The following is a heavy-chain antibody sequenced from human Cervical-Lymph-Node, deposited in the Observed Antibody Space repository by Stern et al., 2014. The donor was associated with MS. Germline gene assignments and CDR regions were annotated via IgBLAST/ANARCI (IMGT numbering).Heavy chain of an antibody. CDR3: ARSGYFNGWPDY. D-gene: IGHD6-19*01. V-gene: IGHV1-2*04. CDR2: INPNSGST. CDR1: GYTFTAYY. J-gene: IGHJ4*02. Sequence: QVQLVQSGAEVKKPGASVKVSCEASGYTFTAYYMHWVRQAPGQGLEWMGWINPNSGSTKYAQKFQGWVTMTRDTSISTAYMELSRLTSDDTAVYYCARSGYFNGWPDYWGQGTLVTVSS.